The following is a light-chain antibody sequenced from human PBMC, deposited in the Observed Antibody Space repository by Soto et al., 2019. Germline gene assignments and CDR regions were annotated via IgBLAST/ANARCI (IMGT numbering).Light chain of an antibody. CDR2: DNH. V-gene: IGLV1-51*01. CDR1: SSNIGNNY. CDR3: GPWDSSLSVVL. J-gene: IGLJ2*01. Sequence: QSVLTQPPSVSAAPGQRVTISCSGSSSNIGNNYVSWYQQLPGTAPKLLIYDNHMRPSGIPDRFSGSKSGTSATLDITGLQTGDEADYYCGPWDSSLSVVLFGGGTKLTVL.